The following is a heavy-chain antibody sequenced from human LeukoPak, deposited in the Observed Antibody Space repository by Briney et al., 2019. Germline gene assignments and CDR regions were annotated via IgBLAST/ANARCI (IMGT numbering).Heavy chain of an antibody. J-gene: IGHJ3*02. CDR1: GFTVSSNY. CDR2: IYSGGTT. CDR3: ARVGSSSLLNAFDI. Sequence: GGSLRLSCAASGFTVSSNYMSWVRQAPGKGLEWVSIIYSGGTTYYADSVKGRFTISRDNSKNTLYLQMNSLRAEDTAVYYCARVGSSSLLNAFDIWAKGQWSPSLQ. V-gene: IGHV3-53*01. D-gene: IGHD6-13*01.